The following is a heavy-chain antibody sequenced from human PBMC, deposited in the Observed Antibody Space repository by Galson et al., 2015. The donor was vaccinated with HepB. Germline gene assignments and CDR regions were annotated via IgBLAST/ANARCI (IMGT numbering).Heavy chain of an antibody. J-gene: IGHJ4*02. CDR3: ARFEFGELGIDY. CDR2: IHPDDSDT. D-gene: IGHD3-10*01. V-gene: IGHV5-51*01. Sequence: QSGAEVKKTGESLKISCKGSGYTFSIYWIAWVRQMPGKGLEWMGIIHPDDSDTRYSPSFQGQVTISADKSINTAYLQWNSMKAPDTAMYYCARFEFGELGIDYWGQGTLVTVSS. CDR1: GYTFSIYW.